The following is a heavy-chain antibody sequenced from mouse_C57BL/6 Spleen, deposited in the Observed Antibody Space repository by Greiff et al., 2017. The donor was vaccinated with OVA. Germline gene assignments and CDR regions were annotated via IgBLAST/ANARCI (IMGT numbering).Heavy chain of an antibody. CDR3: ARETTVVADWYFDV. D-gene: IGHD1-1*01. J-gene: IGHJ1*03. CDR1: GYAFSSYW. CDR2: IYPGDGDT. Sequence: VQLQESGAELVKPGASVKISCKASGYAFSSYWMNWVKQRPGKGLAWIGQIYPGDGDTNYNGKFKGKATLTADKSSSTAYMQLSSLTSEDSAVYFCARETTVVADWYFDVWGTGTTVTVSS. V-gene: IGHV1-80*01.